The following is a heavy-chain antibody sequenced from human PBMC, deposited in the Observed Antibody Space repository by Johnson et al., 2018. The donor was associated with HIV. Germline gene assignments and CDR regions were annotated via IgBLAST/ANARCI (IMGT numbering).Heavy chain of an antibody. CDR3: WAQWTVITFGGPSAVDI. V-gene: IGHV3-15*01. D-gene: IGHD3-16*01. Sequence: VQLVESGGGLVKPGGSLRLSCAASGFTFSNAWMSWVRQAPGKGLEWVGRIKSKTDGGTTDYAAPVKGRFYISRDDSRNTLHMQMNSLKTEDTGVYYCWAQWTVITFGGPSAVDIWGQGTVVTVSS. CDR2: IKSKTDGGTT. CDR1: GFTFSNAW. J-gene: IGHJ3*02.